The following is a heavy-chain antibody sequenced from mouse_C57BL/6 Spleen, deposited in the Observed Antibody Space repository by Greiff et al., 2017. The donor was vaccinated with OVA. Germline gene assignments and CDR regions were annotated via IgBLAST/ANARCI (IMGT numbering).Heavy chain of an antibody. CDR3: ARSGPNRDY. J-gene: IGHJ2*01. Sequence: QVQLQQPGAELVKPGASVKLSCKASGYTFTSYWMHWVKQRPGQGLEWIGMIHPYSGSTHYNERFKNKAALTLDKSSSTAYMQVSSLTSEDSSVYYCARSGPNRDYWGQGTTLTVSS. V-gene: IGHV1-64*01. D-gene: IGHD3-2*02. CDR1: GYTFTSYW. CDR2: IHPYSGST.